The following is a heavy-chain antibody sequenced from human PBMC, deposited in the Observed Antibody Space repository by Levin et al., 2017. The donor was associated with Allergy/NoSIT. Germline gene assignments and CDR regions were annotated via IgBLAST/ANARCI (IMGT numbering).Heavy chain of an antibody. CDR3: ARGFDTNAFDI. CDR2: ISGDGTIT. D-gene: IGHD3-10*01. Sequence: LSGGSLRLSCAGSGFTFTTYWMHWVRQDPGRGLMWVARISGDGTITNYADSVRGRFTISRDNAENTLTLQMNSLRAEDTALYYCARGFDTNAFDIWGLGTMVTVSS. CDR1: GFTFTTYW. J-gene: IGHJ3*02. V-gene: IGHV3-74*01.